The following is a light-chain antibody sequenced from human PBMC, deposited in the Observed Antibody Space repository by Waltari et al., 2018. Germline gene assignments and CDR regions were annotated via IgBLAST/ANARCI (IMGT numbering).Light chain of an antibody. V-gene: IGKV3-20*01. CDR2: DVS. CDR3: QQYGSSFT. J-gene: IGKJ1*01. Sequence: EIVLTQSPGTLSLSPGERATLSCRASQSFDSNYLAWYQHKPGQAPRLLIHDVSSRATGIPDRFSGSGSGTDFTLTISRLEPEDFAVYYCQQYGSSFTFGQGTKVQIK. CDR1: QSFDSNY.